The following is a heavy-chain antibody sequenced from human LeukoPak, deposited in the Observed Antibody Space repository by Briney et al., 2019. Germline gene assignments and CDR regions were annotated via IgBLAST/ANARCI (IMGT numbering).Heavy chain of an antibody. D-gene: IGHD6-19*01. J-gene: IGHJ4*02. CDR3: ARYSSGWYGDYFDY. Sequence: WASVKVSCKASGYTFTSYGISWVRQAPGQGLEWMGWISAYNGNTNYAQKLQGRVTMTTDTSTSTAYMELRSLRSDDTAVYYCARYSSGWYGDYFDYWGQGTLVTVSS. CDR1: GYTFTSYG. CDR2: ISAYNGNT. V-gene: IGHV1-18*01.